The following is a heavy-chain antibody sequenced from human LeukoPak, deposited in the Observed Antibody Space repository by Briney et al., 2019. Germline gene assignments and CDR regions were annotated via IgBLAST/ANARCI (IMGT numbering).Heavy chain of an antibody. V-gene: IGHV3-7*01. CDR1: GFTFSSYW. Sequence: GGSLRLSCAASGFTFSSYWMSWVRQAPGKGLEWVANIKQDGSEKYYVDSVKGRFTISRDNAKNSLYLQMNSLRAEDTAVYYCARGDSSGWYEYYFDYWGQGTLVTVSS. J-gene: IGHJ4*02. D-gene: IGHD6-19*01. CDR3: ARGDSSGWYEYYFDY. CDR2: IKQDGSEK.